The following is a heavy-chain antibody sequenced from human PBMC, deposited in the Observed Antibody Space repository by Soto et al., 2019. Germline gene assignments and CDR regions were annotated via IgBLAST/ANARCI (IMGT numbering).Heavy chain of an antibody. V-gene: IGHV1-18*01. CDR1: GYTFTIYG. CDR2: ISAYNGNT. CDR3: ARKGNTAGGYDYYYYYGMDV. D-gene: IGHD5-18*01. Sequence: ASVKLSCKASGYTFTIYGISWVRQAPGQGLEWMGWISAYNGNTNYAQKLQGRVTMTTDTSTSTAYMELRSLRSDDTAVYYCARKGNTAGGYDYYYYYGMDVWGQGTTVTVSS. J-gene: IGHJ6*02.